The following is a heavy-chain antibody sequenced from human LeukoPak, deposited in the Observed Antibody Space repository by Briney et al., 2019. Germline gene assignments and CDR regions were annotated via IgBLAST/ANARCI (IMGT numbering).Heavy chain of an antibody. CDR2: ISGSGGST. D-gene: IGHD4-17*01. Sequence: GGSLRLSCAASGFTFSSYAMSWVRQAPGKGLEWVSSISGSGGSTYYADSVKGRFTISRDNSKNTLYLQMNGLKAEDTGVYYCAKDTSFSHGEYGLSAYWGQGTLVSVSS. V-gene: IGHV3-23*01. CDR1: GFTFSSYA. CDR3: AKDTSFSHGEYGLSAY. J-gene: IGHJ4*02.